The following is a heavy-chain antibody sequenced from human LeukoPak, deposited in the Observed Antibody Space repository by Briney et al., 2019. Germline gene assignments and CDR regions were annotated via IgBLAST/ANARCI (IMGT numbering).Heavy chain of an antibody. Sequence: GGSLRLSCAASGFTFSSYGMIWVRQAPGKGLEWVSGISGSGGSTYVADSVKGRFTVSRDNSKNTLYLQMNSLRAEDTAVYYCARAGSIRFDYWGQGTLVTVSS. V-gene: IGHV3-23*01. CDR3: ARAGSIRFDY. CDR2: ISGSGGST. CDR1: GFTFSSYG. D-gene: IGHD1-26*01. J-gene: IGHJ4*02.